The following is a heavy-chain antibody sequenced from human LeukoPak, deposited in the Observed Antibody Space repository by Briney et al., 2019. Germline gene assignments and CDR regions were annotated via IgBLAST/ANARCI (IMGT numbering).Heavy chain of an antibody. J-gene: IGHJ3*02. CDR1: GGSISSYY. D-gene: IGHD3-10*01. V-gene: IGHV4-59*01. CDR3: ARGPYGSGSYDAFDI. Sequence: PSETLSLTCTVSGGSISSYYWSWIRQPPGKGLEWIGYIYYSGSTNYNPSLKSRVTISVDTSKNQFSLKLSSVTAADTAVYYCARGPYGSGSYDAFDIWGQGTMVTVSS. CDR2: IYYSGST.